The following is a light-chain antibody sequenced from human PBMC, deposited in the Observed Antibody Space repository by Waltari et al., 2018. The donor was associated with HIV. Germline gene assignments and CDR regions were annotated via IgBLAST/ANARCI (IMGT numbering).Light chain of an antibody. CDR2: SAS. CDR1: QAFSTW. Sequence: DIQMTQSPSSVPASVGDTVTITCRASQAFSTWIAWYQQKPGRAPKLLIFSASTLRSGVPSRFGGSGSGPDFTLTISNLQPEDFAAYYCQRANTSPSFGGGTKVEIK. V-gene: IGKV1-12*02. CDR3: QRANTSPS. J-gene: IGKJ4*01.